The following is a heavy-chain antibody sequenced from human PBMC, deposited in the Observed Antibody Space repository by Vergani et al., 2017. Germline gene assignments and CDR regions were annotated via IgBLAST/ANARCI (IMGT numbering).Heavy chain of an antibody. D-gene: IGHD3-10*01. Sequence: QVQLVESGGGLVKPGGSLRLSCAASGFSFSDHYMTWIRQAPGKGLEWVSYISNSGNTIEYADSVKGRFSISRDNAKSSLFLQMNSLRTQDTAVYYCAKAGSVTSGSLQYNFYMDVWGKGTTVTVS. CDR1: GFSFSDHY. CDR3: AKAGSVTSGSLQYNFYMDV. V-gene: IGHV3-11*04. CDR2: ISNSGNTI. J-gene: IGHJ6*03.